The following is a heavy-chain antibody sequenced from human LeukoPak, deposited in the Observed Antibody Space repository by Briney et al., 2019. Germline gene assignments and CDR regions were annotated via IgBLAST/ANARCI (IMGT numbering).Heavy chain of an antibody. J-gene: IGHJ5*02. CDR3: ARHGGSGWYGSWFDP. CDR2: IYYSGST. Sequence: SETLSLTCTVSGGSISSSSYYWGWIRQPPGKGLEWIGSIYYSGSTYYNPSLKSRVTISVDTSKNQFSLKLSSVTAADTAVYYCARHGGSGWYGSWFDPWGQGTLVTVSS. V-gene: IGHV4-39*01. CDR1: GGSISSSSYY. D-gene: IGHD6-19*01.